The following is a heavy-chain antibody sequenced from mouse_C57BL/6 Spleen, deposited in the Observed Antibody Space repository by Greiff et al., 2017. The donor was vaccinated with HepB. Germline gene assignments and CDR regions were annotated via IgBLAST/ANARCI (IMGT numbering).Heavy chain of an antibody. CDR3: ARHPYYYGSSSYAMDY. Sequence: QVQLKESGPGLVAPSQSLSITCTVSGFSLTSYGVHWVRQPPGKGLEWLVVIWSDGSTTYNSALKSRLSISKDNSKSQVFLKKNSLQTDDTAMYSCARHPYYYGSSSYAMDYWGQGTSVTVSS. CDR1: GFSLTSYG. D-gene: IGHD1-1*01. J-gene: IGHJ4*01. V-gene: IGHV2-6-1*01. CDR2: IWSDGST.